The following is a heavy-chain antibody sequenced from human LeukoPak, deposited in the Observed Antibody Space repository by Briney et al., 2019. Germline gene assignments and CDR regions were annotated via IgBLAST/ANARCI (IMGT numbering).Heavy chain of an antibody. CDR1: GGSISSSNW. J-gene: IGHJ3*02. Sequence: SGTLSLTCAVSGGSISSSNWWSWVRQPPGKGLEWIGEIYHSGSTNYNPSLKSRVTISVDKSKNQFSLKLSSVTAADTAVYYCARDFGSGSRNDAFDIWGQGTMVTVSS. CDR2: IYHSGST. CDR3: ARDFGSGSRNDAFDI. D-gene: IGHD3-10*01. V-gene: IGHV4-4*02.